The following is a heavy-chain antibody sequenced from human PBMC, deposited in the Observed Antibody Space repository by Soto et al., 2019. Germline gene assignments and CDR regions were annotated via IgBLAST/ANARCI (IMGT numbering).Heavy chain of an antibody. J-gene: IGHJ4*02. Sequence: QVQLVQSGAEVKKPGSSVKVSCKASGGTFSSYAISWVRQAPGQGLEWMGGIIPIFGTANYAQKFQGRVTITADESTSTAYMELSSLRSEDTAVYYCARSTPHDYGDPAWQAGFDYWGQGTLVTVSS. D-gene: IGHD4-17*01. V-gene: IGHV1-69*01. CDR3: ARSTPHDYGDPAWQAGFDY. CDR1: GGTFSSYA. CDR2: IIPIFGTA.